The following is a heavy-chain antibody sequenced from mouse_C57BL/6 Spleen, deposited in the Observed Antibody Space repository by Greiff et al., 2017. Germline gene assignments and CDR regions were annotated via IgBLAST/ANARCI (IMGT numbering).Heavy chain of an antibody. D-gene: IGHD2-4*01. Sequence: QVQLMESGPELVKPGASVKLSCKASGYTFTSYCIQWVKQRPGQGLEWIGGIDPSDSNTNYNQKFKGKATLTEDTSSSTAYMQLSSLTSEDSAVYDCARSGDDYSLAYWGQGTMVTVSA. CDR2: IDPSDSNT. CDR3: ARSGDDYSLAY. V-gene: IGHV1-50*01. J-gene: IGHJ3*01. CDR1: GYTFTSYC.